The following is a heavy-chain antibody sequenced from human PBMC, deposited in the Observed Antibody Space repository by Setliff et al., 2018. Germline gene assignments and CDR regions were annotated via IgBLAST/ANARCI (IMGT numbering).Heavy chain of an antibody. CDR1: GDSMSNFF. Sequence: SETLSLTCSVAGDSMSNFFWSWIRQPPGKGLEWIGYYSGSTNSNPSLKSRVTISVDTSKNQFSLKLSSVTAADTAVYYCARWRVRDSGYYPRLSYMDVWGKGTTVTVSS. D-gene: IGHD3-22*01. J-gene: IGHJ6*03. V-gene: IGHV4-59*08. CDR2: YSGST. CDR3: ARWRVRDSGYYPRLSYMDV.